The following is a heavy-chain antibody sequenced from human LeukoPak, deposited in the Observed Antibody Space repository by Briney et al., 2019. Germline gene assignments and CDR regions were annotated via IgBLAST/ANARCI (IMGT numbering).Heavy chain of an antibody. V-gene: IGHV3-30*04. CDR3: AKEGYVNGVVDY. J-gene: IGHJ4*02. Sequence: GGSLRLSCAASGFTFSSYALHWVRQAPGKGLEWVAVISYDGSDKYYADSVKGRFTISRDNSKDTLYLQINTLRVDDSAVYYCAKEGYVNGVVDYWGQGTLVTVSS. CDR1: GFTFSSYA. D-gene: IGHD2-15*01. CDR2: ISYDGSDK.